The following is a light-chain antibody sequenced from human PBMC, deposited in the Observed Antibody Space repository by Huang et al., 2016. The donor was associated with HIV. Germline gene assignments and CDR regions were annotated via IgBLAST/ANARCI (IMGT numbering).Light chain of an antibody. V-gene: IGKV3-11*01. J-gene: IGKJ3*01. CDR3: QQRSNWPGIT. CDR2: DAS. CDR1: QSVSSY. Sequence: EIVLTQSPATLSLSPGERATLSCRASQSVSSYLAWYQQKSGQAPRLLIYDASNRATGIPARFSGSGSGTDFTLTISSLEPVDFAVYYCQQRSNWPGITFGPGTKVDIK.